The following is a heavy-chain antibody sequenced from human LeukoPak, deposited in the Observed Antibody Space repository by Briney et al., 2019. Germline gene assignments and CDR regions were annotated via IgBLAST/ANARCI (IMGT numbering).Heavy chain of an antibody. CDR1: GYTFTSYG. D-gene: IGHD6-19*01. CDR2: ISAYNGNT. CDR3: ARDPSGIAVALYYFDY. V-gene: IGHV1-18*01. J-gene: IGHJ4*02. Sequence: GASVKVSCKASGYTFTSYGISWVRQAPGQGLEWMGWISAYNGNTNYAQKLQGRVTMTTDTSTSTAYMELRSLRSDDTAVYYCARDPSGIAVALYYFDYWGQGTLVTVSS.